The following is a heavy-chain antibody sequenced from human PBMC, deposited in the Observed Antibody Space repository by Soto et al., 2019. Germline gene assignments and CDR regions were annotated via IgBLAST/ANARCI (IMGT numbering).Heavy chain of an antibody. CDR1: RFTFSTYS. CDR3: ARDLMVRGVLRSGYFDY. V-gene: IGHV3-48*02. Sequence: QSGGSLRLSCAASRFTFSTYSLNWVRQAPGKGLEWVSYISSSSSVIYYADSVKGRFTISRDNAKNSLYLQMDSLRDEDTAVYYCARDLMVRGVLRSGYFDYWGQGTQVTVSS. J-gene: IGHJ4*02. D-gene: IGHD3-10*01. CDR2: ISSSSSVI.